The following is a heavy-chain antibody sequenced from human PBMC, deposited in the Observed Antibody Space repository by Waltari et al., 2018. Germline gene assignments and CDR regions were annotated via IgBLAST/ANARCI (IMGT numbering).Heavy chain of an antibody. CDR3: ARQSDIDAFDI. D-gene: IGHD2-15*01. J-gene: IGHJ3*02. Sequence: QVQLQESGPGLVKPSETLSLTCPVSGYSISSGYYWGWIRQPPGKGLEWIGSIYHSGSTYYNPSLKSRVTISVDTSKNQFSLKLSSVTAADTAVYNCARQSDIDAFDIWGQGTMVTVSS. V-gene: IGHV4-38-2*01. CDR1: GYSISSGYY. CDR2: IYHSGST.